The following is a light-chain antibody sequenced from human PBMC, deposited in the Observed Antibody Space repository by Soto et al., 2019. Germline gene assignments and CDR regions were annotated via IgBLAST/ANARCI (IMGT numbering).Light chain of an antibody. CDR3: SSYTSSSTVV. CDR2: DVS. V-gene: IGLV2-14*01. CDR1: SSDVGGYKY. Sequence: QSVLTQPASVSGSPGQSITISCTGTSSDVGGYKYVSWYQQHPGKAPKVMIYDVSNRPSGGSNRFSGSKSGNTASLTISGLQAEDEADYYCSSYTSSSTVVFGGGTKVTVL. J-gene: IGLJ2*01.